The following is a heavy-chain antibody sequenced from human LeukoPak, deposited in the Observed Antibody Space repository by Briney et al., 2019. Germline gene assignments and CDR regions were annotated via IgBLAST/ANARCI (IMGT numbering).Heavy chain of an antibody. V-gene: IGHV1-46*01. D-gene: IGHD6-13*01. CDR1: VYTFTTYY. CDR2: ISPSGGST. Sequence: GASVKVSCKASVYTFTTYYIHWVRQAPGQGLEWVGVISPSGGSTDYAPKLQGRVTLTRDTSTSTAYMELSSLTYGDTALYYCARGGSAQLAPAFDSWGQGTMVTVSS. J-gene: IGHJ4*02. CDR3: ARGGSAQLAPAFDS.